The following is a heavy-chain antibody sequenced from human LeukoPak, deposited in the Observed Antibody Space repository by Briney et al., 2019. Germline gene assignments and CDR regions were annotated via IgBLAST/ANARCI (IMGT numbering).Heavy chain of an antibody. CDR1: GYSFTSQY. V-gene: IGHV1-46*01. J-gene: IGHJ5*02. CDR3: ARPGVAPDVIRYNWSAP. CDR2: INPSVSTT. D-gene: IGHD2-15*01. Sequence: ASVKVSCKASGYSFTSQYMHWVRQAPGQGLEWMGIINPSVSTTGYAQKFQGRVTMTRDMSTSTVYMELSSLRPEDTAVYYCARPGVAPDVIRYNWSAPGGQGPLATVSS.